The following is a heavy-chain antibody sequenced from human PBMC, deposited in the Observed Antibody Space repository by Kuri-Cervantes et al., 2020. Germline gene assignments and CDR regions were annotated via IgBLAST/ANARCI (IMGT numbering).Heavy chain of an antibody. CDR2: INHSGST. V-gene: IGHV4-38-2*01. D-gene: IGHD2-15*01. CDR3: ARTPQGSSSPPFGH. CDR1: GYSISSGYY. J-gene: IGHJ4*02. Sequence: SETLSLTCAVSGYSISSGYYWGWIRQPPGKGLEWIGEINHSGSTNYNPSLKSRVTISVDTSKNQFSLKLSSVTAADTAVYYCARTPQGSSSPPFGHWAQGTLVTVSS.